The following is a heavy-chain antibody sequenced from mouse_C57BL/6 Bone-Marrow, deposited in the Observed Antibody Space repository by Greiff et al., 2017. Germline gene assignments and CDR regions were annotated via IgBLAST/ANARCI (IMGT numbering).Heavy chain of an antibody. CDR2: IYPGDGDT. CDR1: GYAFSSSW. Sequence: VQLQQSGPELVKPGASVKISCKASGYAFSSSWMNWVQQRPGKGLEWIGRIYPGDGDTNYNGKFKGKATLTADKSSSTAYMQLSSLTSEDSAVYFCARSTVVALAWFAYWGQGTLVTVSA. CDR3: ARSTVVALAWFAY. J-gene: IGHJ3*01. D-gene: IGHD1-1*01. V-gene: IGHV1-82*01.